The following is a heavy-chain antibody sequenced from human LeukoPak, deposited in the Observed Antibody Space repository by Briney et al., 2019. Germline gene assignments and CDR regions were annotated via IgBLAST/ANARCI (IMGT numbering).Heavy chain of an antibody. J-gene: IGHJ3*02. Sequence: GGSLRLSCAVSGFTFRDYWMSWVRQAPGKGLEWVANINEDGNKKYYADSVKGRFTISRDNAKNSLSLQMNNLRFEGTAVYYCARIDSGRTFDIWGQGTMVTVSS. CDR3: ARIDSGRTFDI. V-gene: IGHV3-7*01. D-gene: IGHD1-26*01. CDR1: GFTFRDYW. CDR2: INEDGNKK.